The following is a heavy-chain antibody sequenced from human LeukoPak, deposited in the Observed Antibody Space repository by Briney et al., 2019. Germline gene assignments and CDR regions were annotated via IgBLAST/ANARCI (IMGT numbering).Heavy chain of an antibody. CDR3: ARDRSLDTAMPDAFDI. J-gene: IGHJ3*02. CDR1: GYTFTVYY. D-gene: IGHD5-18*01. V-gene: IGHV1-2*02. Sequence: GASVKVSCKASGYTFTVYYMHWVRPAPGQGLEWMGWINPNSGGTNYAQKFQGRVTMTRDTSISTAYMELSRLRSDDTAVYYCARDRSLDTAMPDAFDIWGQGTMVTVSS. CDR2: INPNSGGT.